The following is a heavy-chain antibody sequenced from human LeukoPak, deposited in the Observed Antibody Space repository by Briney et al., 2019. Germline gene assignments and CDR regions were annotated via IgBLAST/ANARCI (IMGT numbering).Heavy chain of an antibody. V-gene: IGHV4-34*01. CDR2: INHSGST. J-gene: IGHJ4*02. Sequence: SETLSLTCAVYGGSFSGYYWSWIRQPSGKGLEWIGEINHSGSTNCNPSLKSRVTISVDTSKNQFSLKLSSVTAADTAVYYCARGRPIAARIMYYFDYWGQGTLVTVSS. CDR1: GGSFSGYY. D-gene: IGHD6-6*01. CDR3: ARGRPIAARIMYYFDY.